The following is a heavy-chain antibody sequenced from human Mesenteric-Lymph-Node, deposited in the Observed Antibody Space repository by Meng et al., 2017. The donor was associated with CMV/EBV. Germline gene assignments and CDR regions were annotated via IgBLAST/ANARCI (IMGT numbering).Heavy chain of an antibody. Sequence: SETLSLTCTVSGGSVSSGSYYWSWIRQPPGKGLEWIGYIYYSGSTNYNPSLKSRVTISVDTSKNQFSLKLSSVTAADTAVYYCARAGVVPAAVGFDPWGQGSMVTVSS. D-gene: IGHD2-2*01. CDR2: IYYSGST. CDR1: GGSVSSGSYY. V-gene: IGHV4-61*01. J-gene: IGHJ5*02. CDR3: ARAGVVPAAVGFDP.